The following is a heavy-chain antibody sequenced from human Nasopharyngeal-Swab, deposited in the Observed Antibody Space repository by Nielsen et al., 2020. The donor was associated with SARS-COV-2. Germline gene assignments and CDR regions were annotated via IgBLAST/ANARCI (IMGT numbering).Heavy chain of an antibody. V-gene: IGHV3-30*18. Sequence: GGSLRLSCAASGFAFSNYGMHWVRQAPGKGLEWAAVISYEGSNKYYTDSVKGRFTISRDNSKNTLYLQMNSLRADDTAVYYCAKDWGLTMIVVAYDAFDMWGHGTLVTVSS. D-gene: IGHD3-22*01. CDR1: GFAFSNYG. J-gene: IGHJ3*02. CDR3: AKDWGLTMIVVAYDAFDM. CDR2: ISYEGSNK.